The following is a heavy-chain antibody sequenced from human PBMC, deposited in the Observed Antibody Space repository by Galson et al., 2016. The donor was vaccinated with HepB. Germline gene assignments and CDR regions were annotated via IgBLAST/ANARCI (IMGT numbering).Heavy chain of an antibody. V-gene: IGHV3-21*01. D-gene: IGHD3-10*01. Sequence: SLRLSCAASGFTFTSYSINLVRQTPGKGLEWVSSISGVGSHISYAESVKGRFSISRDNAKNSVFLQMDSLRGEDTGVYYCARDHDGEEYYGMDVWGQGTLVTVSS. CDR1: GFTFTSYS. CDR3: ARDHDGEEYYGMDV. CDR2: ISGVGSHI. J-gene: IGHJ6*02.